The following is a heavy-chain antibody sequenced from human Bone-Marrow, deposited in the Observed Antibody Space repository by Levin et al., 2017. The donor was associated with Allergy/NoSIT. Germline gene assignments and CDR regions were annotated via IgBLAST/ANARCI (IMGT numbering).Heavy chain of an antibody. Sequence: GESLKISCTASGFTFGDYTMSWFRQAPGKGLEWVGFTSSEAYGGTTEYAASVRGRFTISTDDSKSIAYLQMNSLKTEDTAVYYCTRAPRDYGDYTSAWCSDLWGRGTLVTVSS. CDR3: TRAPRDYGDYTSAWCSDL. V-gene: IGHV3-49*03. CDR2: TSSEAYGGTT. J-gene: IGHJ2*01. CDR1: GFTFGDYT. D-gene: IGHD4-17*01.